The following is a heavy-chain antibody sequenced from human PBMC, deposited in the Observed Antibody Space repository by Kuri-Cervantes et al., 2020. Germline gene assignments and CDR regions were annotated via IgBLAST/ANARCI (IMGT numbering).Heavy chain of an antibody. CDR3: ARERKYDFWSGYFAPYYYGMDV. CDR2: INPSGSST. CDR1: GYTFTSYY. Sequence: ASVKVSCKASGYTFTSYYMHWVRQAPGQGLEWMGIINPSGSSTSYAQKFQGRVTMTRDTSTSTVYMELSSLRSEDTAVYYCARERKYDFWSGYFAPYYYGMDVWGQGTTVTVSS. D-gene: IGHD3-3*01. J-gene: IGHJ6*02. V-gene: IGHV1-46*01.